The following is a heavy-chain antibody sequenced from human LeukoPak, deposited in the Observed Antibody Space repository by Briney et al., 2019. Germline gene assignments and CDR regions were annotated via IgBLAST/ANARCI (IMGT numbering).Heavy chain of an antibody. J-gene: IGHJ4*02. CDR1: GFTFSSYW. V-gene: IGHV3-74*01. Sequence: GGSLRLSCAASGFTFSSYWMHWVRQAPGKGLVWVSRINSDGSSTAYADSVKGRFTISRDNAKNTLYLQMSSLRAEDTAVYYCVREPQAEYYFDYWGQGTLVTVPS. CDR2: INSDGSST. D-gene: IGHD1-14*01. CDR3: VREPQAEYYFDY.